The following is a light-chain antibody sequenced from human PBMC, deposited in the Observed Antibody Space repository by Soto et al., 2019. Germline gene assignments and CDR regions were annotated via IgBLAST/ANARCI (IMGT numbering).Light chain of an antibody. CDR2: EVS. Sequence: QSVLTQPASVSGSPGQSITISCTGTSSDVGGYNYVSWYQQYPGKAPKLMIYEVSNRPSGVSNHFSASKSGNTASLTISGLQAEDEADYYCSSYTSSNTVIFGGGTKVPVL. J-gene: IGLJ2*01. V-gene: IGLV2-14*01. CDR3: SSYTSSNTVI. CDR1: SSDVGGYNY.